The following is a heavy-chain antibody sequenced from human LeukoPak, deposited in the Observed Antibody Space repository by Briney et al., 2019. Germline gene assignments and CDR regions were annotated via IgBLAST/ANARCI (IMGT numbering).Heavy chain of an antibody. Sequence: ASVKVSCKASGGTFSSYAISWVRQAPGQGLEWMGGIIPIFGTANYAQKFQGRVTITTDESTSTAYMELSSLRSEDTAVYYCARGRQYSSSWKYYFDYWGQGTLVTVSS. J-gene: IGHJ4*02. D-gene: IGHD6-13*01. V-gene: IGHV1-69*05. CDR1: GGTFSSYA. CDR3: ARGRQYSSSWKYYFDY. CDR2: IIPIFGTA.